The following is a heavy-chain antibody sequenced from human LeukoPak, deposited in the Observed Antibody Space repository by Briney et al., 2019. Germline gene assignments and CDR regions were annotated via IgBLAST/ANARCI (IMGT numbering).Heavy chain of an antibody. J-gene: IGHJ1*01. D-gene: IGHD4-23*01. CDR2: TYYRSKWYN. Sequence: QTLSLTCAISGDSVSSNSAAWNWIRQSPSRGLEWLGRTYYRSKWYNEYAISVKSRITINPDTSKNQFSLQLNSVTPEDAAAYYCASTYGGHFQHWGQGTLVTVSS. V-gene: IGHV6-1*01. CDR1: GDSVSSNSAA. CDR3: ASTYGGHFQH.